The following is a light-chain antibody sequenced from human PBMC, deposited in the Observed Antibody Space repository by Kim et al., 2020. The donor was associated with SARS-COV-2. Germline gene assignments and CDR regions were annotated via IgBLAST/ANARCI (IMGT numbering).Light chain of an antibody. V-gene: IGLV2-23*02. CDR3: CSYAGTRTRV. J-gene: IGLJ3*02. CDR2: EVV. Sequence: GQSIILSCTGNSSDVGNYNLVSWYQQHPGKAPKPMIYEVVKRPSGVSNRFSGSKSGNTASLTISGLQAEDEAEYYCCSYAGTRTRVFGGGTKLTVL. CDR1: SSDVGNYNL.